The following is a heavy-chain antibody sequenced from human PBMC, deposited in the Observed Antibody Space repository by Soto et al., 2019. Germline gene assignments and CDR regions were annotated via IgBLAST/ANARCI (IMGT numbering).Heavy chain of an antibody. V-gene: IGHV1-46*01. CDR2: INPSGGST. CDR1: GYTFTSYY. D-gene: IGHD4-17*01. CDR3: ARARGDYQEGSYYYYYGMDV. Sequence: ASVKVSCKASGYTFTSYYMRWVRQAPGQGLEWMGIINPSGGSTSYAQKFQGRVTMTRDTSTSTVYMELSSLRSEDTAVYYCARARGDYQEGSYYYYYGMDVWGQGTTVTVSS. J-gene: IGHJ6*02.